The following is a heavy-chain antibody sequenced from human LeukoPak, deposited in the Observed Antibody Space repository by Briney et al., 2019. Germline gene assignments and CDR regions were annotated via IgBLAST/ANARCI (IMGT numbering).Heavy chain of an antibody. CDR1: GFTFSSYA. CDR2: ISGSGGST. J-gene: IGHJ4*02. Sequence: GGSLRLSCAASGFTFSSYAMSWVRQAPGKGLEWVAAISGSGGSTYYADSVKGRFTISRDNSKNTLYLQMNSLRAEDTAVYYCAKSDAAYYYDSSGYYGAYYFDYWGQGTLVTVSS. CDR3: AKSDAAYYYDSSGYYGAYYFDY. V-gene: IGHV3-23*01. D-gene: IGHD3-22*01.